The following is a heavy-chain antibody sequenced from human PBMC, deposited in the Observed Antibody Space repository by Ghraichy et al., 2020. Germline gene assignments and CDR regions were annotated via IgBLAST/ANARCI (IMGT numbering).Heavy chain of an antibody. CDR2: IYYSGST. CDR1: GDSISSGSFF. D-gene: IGHD2-15*01. CDR3: ARQPAATMREFAFDF. V-gene: IGHV4-39*01. J-gene: IGHJ4*02. Sequence: SETLTLTCTVSGDSISSGSFFWGWIRQPPGKGLDWIGSIYYSGSTYYNPSLKSRVTISVDTSKNHFSLKLSSVTAADMAVYWCARQPAATMREFAFDFWGQGTLVTVSS.